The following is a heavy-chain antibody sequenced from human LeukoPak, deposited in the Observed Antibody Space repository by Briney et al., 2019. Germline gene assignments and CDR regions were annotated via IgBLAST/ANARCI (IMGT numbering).Heavy chain of an antibody. D-gene: IGHD2-15*01. CDR1: GFTFSSYS. V-gene: IGHV3-21*01. Sequence: GGSLRLSCAASGFTFSSYSMNWVRQAPGKGLEWVPSISSSSSYIYYADSVKGRFTISRDNAKNSLYLQMNSLRAEDTAVYYCARVGGLGYCSGGSCYGGFDYWGQGTLVTVSS. J-gene: IGHJ4*02. CDR2: ISSSSSYI. CDR3: ARVGGLGYCSGGSCYGGFDY.